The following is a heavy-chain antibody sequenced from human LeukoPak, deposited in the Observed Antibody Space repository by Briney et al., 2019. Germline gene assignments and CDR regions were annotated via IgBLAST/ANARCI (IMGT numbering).Heavy chain of an antibody. J-gene: IGHJ3*02. Sequence: GESLKISCKGSGYSFTSYWIGWVRQMPGKGLEWMGIIYPGDSDTRYSPSFQGQVTISADKSISTAYLQWSSLKASDTAMYYCARRSIGSGSYCYAFDIWGQGTMVTVSS. D-gene: IGHD1-26*01. CDR3: ARRSIGSGSYCYAFDI. CDR2: IYPGDSDT. CDR1: GYSFTSYW. V-gene: IGHV5-51*01.